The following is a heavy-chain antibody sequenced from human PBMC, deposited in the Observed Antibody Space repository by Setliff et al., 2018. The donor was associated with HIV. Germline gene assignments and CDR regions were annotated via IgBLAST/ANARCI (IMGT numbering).Heavy chain of an antibody. CDR2: ISGNSGAV. V-gene: IGHV3-48*01. CDR3: AKDPRGYNYGFPDFDY. Sequence: TGGSLRLSCAASGFTFSSYSMNWVRQAPGKGLEWVSFISGNSGAVTYADSVKGRFTISRDNARNSLYLQMNSLRAEDTAVYYCAKDPRGYNYGFPDFDYWGQGTLVTVSS. CDR1: GFTFSSYS. D-gene: IGHD5-18*01. J-gene: IGHJ4*02.